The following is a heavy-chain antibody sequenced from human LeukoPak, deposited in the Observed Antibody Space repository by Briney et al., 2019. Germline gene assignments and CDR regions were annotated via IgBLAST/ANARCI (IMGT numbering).Heavy chain of an antibody. J-gene: IGHJ4*02. CDR2: IWYDGSNK. D-gene: IGHD3-22*01. CDR3: AKDRDYYDSSGLDY. V-gene: IGHV3-33*06. CDR1: GFTFSNYG. Sequence: GGSLRLSCAASGFTFSNYGMHWVRQAPGKGLEWVAVIWYDGSNKYYADSVKGRFTISRDNSKNTLYLQMNSLRAEDTAVYYCAKDRDYYDSSGLDYWGQGTLVTVSS.